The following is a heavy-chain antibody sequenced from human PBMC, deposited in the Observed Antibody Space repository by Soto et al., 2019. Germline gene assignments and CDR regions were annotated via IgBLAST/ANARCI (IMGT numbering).Heavy chain of an antibody. J-gene: IGHJ6*02. CDR3: ARVGYSSTGTTLHFHGLDV. CDR2: IYPRGGST. CDR1: GYNFTSHY. Sequence: GASVKVSFKTSGYNFTSHYIHWVRQAPGQRLESMGIIYPRGGSTIYAQKFQGKVTMTRDTSTHTLYMELSSLRSEDTAIYYCARVGYSSTGTTLHFHGLDVWGQGTTVTVSS. D-gene: IGHD3-22*01. V-gene: IGHV1-46*01.